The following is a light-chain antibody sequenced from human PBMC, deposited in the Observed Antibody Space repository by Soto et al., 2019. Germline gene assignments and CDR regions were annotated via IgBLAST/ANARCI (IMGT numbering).Light chain of an antibody. J-gene: IGKJ4*01. V-gene: IGKV4-1*01. CDR2: WAS. CDR1: QSLLHSSNNKNY. CDR3: QQYYSTPLT. Sequence: DIVMTQSPDSLAVSLGERATINCKSSQSLLHSSNNKNYLAWYRQKPGQPPKLLIYWASTRESGVPDRFSGSGSGTDFTLTISSLQAEDVAVYCCQQYYSTPLTFGGGTKVEIK.